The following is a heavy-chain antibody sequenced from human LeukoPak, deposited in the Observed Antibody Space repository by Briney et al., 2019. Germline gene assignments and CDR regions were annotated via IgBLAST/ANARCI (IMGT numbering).Heavy chain of an antibody. CDR1: GGSISNYY. Sequence: SETLSLTCTVSGGSISNYYWSWIRQPPGKGLECIGYIYYSGSTNYNPSLKSRVTISVDTSKNQFSLKLSSVTAADTAVYYCARHGGYSSPYLHWGQGTLVTVSS. D-gene: IGHD6-13*01. V-gene: IGHV4-59*08. CDR3: ARHGGYSSPYLH. CDR2: IYYSGST. J-gene: IGHJ1*01.